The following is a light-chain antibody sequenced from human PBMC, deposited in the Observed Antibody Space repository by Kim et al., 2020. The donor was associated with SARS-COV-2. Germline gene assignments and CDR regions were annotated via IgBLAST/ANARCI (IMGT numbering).Light chain of an antibody. Sequence: GQRVIHSCTGSYSNNGKNLVNGYQHLPGTAPKLLIYSNDQRPSEVPDQFSGSKSGTSASLAISGLRSEDEADYYCATWDDTLNAPVFGGGTKVTVL. CDR1: YSNNGKNL. CDR3: ATWDDTLNAPV. CDR2: SND. V-gene: IGLV1-44*01. J-gene: IGLJ3*02.